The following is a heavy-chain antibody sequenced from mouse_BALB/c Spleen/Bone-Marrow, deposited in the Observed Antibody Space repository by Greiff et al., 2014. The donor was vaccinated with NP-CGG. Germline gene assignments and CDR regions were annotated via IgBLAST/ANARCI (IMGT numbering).Heavy chain of an antibody. V-gene: IGHV2-9*02. D-gene: IGHD1-2*01. Sequence: VMLVESGPGLVAPSQSLSITCTVSGFSLTNYGVHWVRQPPGKGLEWLGVIWAGGSTNYNLALMSRLTISKDNSKSQVFLKMNSLQTDDTGMYYCASSLQRLRGYYFDFWGQGTTLTVSS. CDR1: GFSLTNYG. CDR3: ASSLQRLRGYYFDF. CDR2: IWAGGST. J-gene: IGHJ2*01.